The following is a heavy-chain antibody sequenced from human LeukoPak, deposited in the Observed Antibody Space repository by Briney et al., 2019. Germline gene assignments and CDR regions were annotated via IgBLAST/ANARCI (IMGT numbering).Heavy chain of an antibody. CDR2: IYPGDSDT. V-gene: IGHV5-51*01. J-gene: IGHJ6*03. D-gene: IGHD1-26*01. Sequence: GESLKISCKGSGYSFTSYWIGWVRQMPGKGLEWMGIIYPGDSDTRYSPSFQGQVTISADKSISTAYLQWSSLKASDTAMYYCARHVFEGLELPGYYYYYMDVWGKGTTVTVSS. CDR1: GYSFTSYW. CDR3: ARHVFEGLELPGYYYYYMDV.